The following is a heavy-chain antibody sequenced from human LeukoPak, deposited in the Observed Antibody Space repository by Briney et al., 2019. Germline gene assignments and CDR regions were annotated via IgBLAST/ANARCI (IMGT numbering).Heavy chain of an antibody. V-gene: IGHV1-46*01. CDR3: ARVLRGYYFDY. Sequence: ASVKVSCKASGYTFTSYGISWVRQAPGQGLEWMGIINPSGGSTSYAQKFQGRVTMTRDTSTSTVYMELSSLRSEDTAVYYCARVLRGYYFDYWGQGTLVTVSS. CDR1: GYTFTSYG. CDR2: INPSGGST. J-gene: IGHJ4*02.